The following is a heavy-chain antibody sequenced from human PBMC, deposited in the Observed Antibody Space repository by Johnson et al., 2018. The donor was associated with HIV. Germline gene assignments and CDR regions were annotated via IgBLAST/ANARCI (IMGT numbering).Heavy chain of an antibody. J-gene: IGHJ3*02. CDR3: VWNYVAAFDI. V-gene: IGHV3-30-3*01. D-gene: IGHD1-7*01. CDR2: ISYDGSNK. CDR1: GFTFSSYA. Sequence: QVQLVESGGGVVQPGRSLRLSCAASGFTFSSYAMHWVRQAPGKGLEWVAVISYDGSNKSYVASVKGRFPISRDNTNNSLYLQMNNLRAEDTALYYCVWNYVAAFDIWGQGTMVTVSS.